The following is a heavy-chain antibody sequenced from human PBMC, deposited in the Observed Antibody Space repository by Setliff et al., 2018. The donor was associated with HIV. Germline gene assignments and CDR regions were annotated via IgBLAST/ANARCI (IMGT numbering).Heavy chain of an antibody. V-gene: IGHV4-59*08. Sequence: SETLSLTCTVSGPSINIYYWSWIRQSPGKAFEWIGYIYSTGSTNYNPSLQSRVTISMVASRNQFSLKLRSVTAADTAVYYCARQPLYNDYDWRSYYFDYWGQGSLVTVSS. CDR2: IYSTGST. D-gene: IGHD5-12*01. J-gene: IGHJ4*02. CDR1: GPSINIYY. CDR3: ARQPLYNDYDWRSYYFDY.